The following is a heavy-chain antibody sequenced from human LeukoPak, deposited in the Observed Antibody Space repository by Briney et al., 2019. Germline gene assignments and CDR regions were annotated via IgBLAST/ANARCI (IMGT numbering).Heavy chain of an antibody. D-gene: IGHD3-22*01. Sequence: SVKVSCKASGGTFISYAISWVRQAPGQGLEWMGGIIPIFGTANYAQKFQGRVTITADESTSTAYMELSSLRSEDTAVYYCARAYYYDSSGYYPDGYWGQGTLVTVSS. CDR1: GGTFISYA. V-gene: IGHV1-69*13. J-gene: IGHJ4*02. CDR3: ARAYYYDSSGYYPDGY. CDR2: IIPIFGTA.